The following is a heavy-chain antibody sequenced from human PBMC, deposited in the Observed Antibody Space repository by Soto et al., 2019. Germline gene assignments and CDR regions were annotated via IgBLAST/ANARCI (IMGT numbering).Heavy chain of an antibody. J-gene: IGHJ6*02. D-gene: IGHD4-17*01. CDR1: GGTFSSYA. Sequence: QVQLVQSGAEVKKPGSSVKVSCKASGGTFSSYAISWVRQAPGQGLEWMGGIIPIFGTANYAQKFQGRVTITADESTSTAYMELSSLRSEDTAVYYCARRNTVTRRSYYYGMDVWGQGTTVTVSS. V-gene: IGHV1-69*01. CDR3: ARRNTVTRRSYYYGMDV. CDR2: IIPIFGTA.